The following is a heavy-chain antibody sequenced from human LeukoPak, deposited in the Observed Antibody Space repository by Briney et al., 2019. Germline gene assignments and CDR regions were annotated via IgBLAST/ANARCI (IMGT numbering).Heavy chain of an antibody. V-gene: IGHV4-59*01. Sequence: PSETLSLTCTVSGGSISSYYWSWIRQPPGKGLEWIGYIYYSGSTNYNPSLKSRVTISVDTSKNQFSLKLSSVTAADTAVYYCARDCSGGSCYTDWGQGTLVTVPS. CDR3: ARDCSGGSCYTD. D-gene: IGHD2-15*01. CDR1: GGSISSYY. CDR2: IYYSGST. J-gene: IGHJ4*02.